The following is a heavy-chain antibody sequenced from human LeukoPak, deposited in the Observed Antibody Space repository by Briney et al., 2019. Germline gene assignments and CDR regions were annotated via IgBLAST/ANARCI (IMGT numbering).Heavy chain of an antibody. V-gene: IGHV3-23*01. J-gene: IGHJ4*02. CDR3: AKVTGGDMITYGGLDY. CDR1: GFTFSHYA. D-gene: IGHD3-16*01. CDR2: ISGNGDIT. Sequence: PGGSLRLSCAASGFTFSHYAMSWVRQAPGNGLEWVSAISGNGDITYYTDSVKGRSTISRDNSKNTLYLQMNSLRAEDTAVYYCAKVTGGDMITYGGLDYWGQGTLVTVSS.